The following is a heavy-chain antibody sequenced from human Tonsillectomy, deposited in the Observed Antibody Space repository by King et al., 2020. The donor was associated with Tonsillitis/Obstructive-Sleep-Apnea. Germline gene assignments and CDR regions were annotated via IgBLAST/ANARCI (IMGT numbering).Heavy chain of an antibody. CDR1: GGSISSYY. J-gene: IGHJ5*02. CDR3: ARDRGIAAPWFDP. CDR2: ISYSVST. Sequence: QLQESGPGLVKPSETLSLTCTVSGGSISSYYWSWIRQPPGKGLEWIGYISYSVSTNYNPSLKSRVTILVDTSKNQFSLKLSSVTAADTAVYYCARDRGIAAPWFDPWGQGTLVTVSS. V-gene: IGHV4-59*01. D-gene: IGHD6-6*01.